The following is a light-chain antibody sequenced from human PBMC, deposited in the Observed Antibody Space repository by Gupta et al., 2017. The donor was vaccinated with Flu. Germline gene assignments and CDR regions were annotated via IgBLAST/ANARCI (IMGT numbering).Light chain of an antibody. J-gene: IGLJ3*02. CDR3: GAGDSSLNVWV. CDR2: DDY. V-gene: IGLV1-51*02. CDR1: SSNIGSNY. Sequence: KVTISCSGSSSNIGSNYVYWYQHRPGTAPNLLIYDDYNRNSGIPERFSGSKYGSSATVGITRLQTGDEADYYCGAGDSSLNVWVFGGGTKVTVL.